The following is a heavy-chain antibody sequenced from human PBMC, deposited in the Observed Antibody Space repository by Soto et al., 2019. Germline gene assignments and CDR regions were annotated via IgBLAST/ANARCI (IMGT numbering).Heavy chain of an antibody. CDR2: ISAYNGNT. J-gene: IGHJ6*02. Sequence: QVQLVQSGAEVKKPGASVKVYCKASGYTFTSYGISWVRQAPGQGLEWMGWISAYNGNTNYAQKLQGRVTMTTDTYTSTAYMELRSLRSDDTAVYYCARDRPYYGSVPRGGMAVWGQGTTVTVSS. D-gene: IGHD3-10*01. CDR1: GYTFTSYG. CDR3: ARDRPYYGSVPRGGMAV. V-gene: IGHV1-18*01.